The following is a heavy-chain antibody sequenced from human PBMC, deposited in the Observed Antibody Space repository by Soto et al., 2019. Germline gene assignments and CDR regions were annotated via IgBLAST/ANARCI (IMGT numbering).Heavy chain of an antibody. J-gene: IGHJ6*03. V-gene: IGHV3-9*01. Sequence: EVQLVESGGGLVQPGRSLRLYCAASGFTFDQYTMHWVRQAPGRGLEWVSSITWHSGTIGYADSVKGRFTISRDDAKNSVYLQMNSLRGEDTALYYCAKEMITFGDFNYYYMDVWGKGTTVTVSS. CDR3: AKEMITFGDFNYYYMDV. CDR2: ITWHSGTI. D-gene: IGHD3-16*01. CDR1: GFTFDQYT.